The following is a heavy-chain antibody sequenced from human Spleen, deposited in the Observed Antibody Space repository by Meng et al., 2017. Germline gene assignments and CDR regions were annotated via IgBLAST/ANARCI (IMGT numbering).Heavy chain of an antibody. CDR3: ARDVAGRGCY. Sequence: GESLKISCAASGFTFSSYWMHWVRQTPGKGLVWVSRINTDGTTTTYADSVKGRFTISRDNAKNTLYLQMNSLRGEDTAVYYCARDVAGRGCYWGQGTLVTVSS. J-gene: IGHJ4*02. CDR1: GFTFSSYW. V-gene: IGHV3-74*01. D-gene: IGHD1-26*01. CDR2: INTDGTTT.